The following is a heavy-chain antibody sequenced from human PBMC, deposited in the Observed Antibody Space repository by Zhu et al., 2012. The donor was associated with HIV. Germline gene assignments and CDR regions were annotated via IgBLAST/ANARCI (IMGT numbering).Heavy chain of an antibody. D-gene: IGHD6-13*01. V-gene: IGHV4-38-2*01. CDR3: ARHIAAAGHDY. Sequence: QVQLQESGPGLVKPSETLSLTCAVSGYSISSGYYWGWIRQPPGKGLEWIGSIYHSGSTYYNPSLKSRVTISVDTSKNQFSLKLSSVTAADTAVYYCARHIAAAGHDYWGQGPWSTVSS. CDR1: GYSISSGYY. CDR2: IYHSGST. J-gene: IGHJ4*03.